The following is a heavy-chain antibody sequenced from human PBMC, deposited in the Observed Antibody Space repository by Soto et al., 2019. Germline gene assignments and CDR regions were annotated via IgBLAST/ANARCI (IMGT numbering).Heavy chain of an antibody. CDR2: ISGSGAST. Sequence: GGSLRLSCXAAGLSFSSYAMSWVRKAPGKGLEWVSSISGSGASTYYADSVKGRFTIYRDNSTNSLYLQMNSLRAEDTAVYYCAKSHSGYDPRTGYSSGWYFDYWGQGTLVTVSS. J-gene: IGHJ4*02. CDR1: GLSFSSYA. V-gene: IGHV3-23*01. CDR3: AKSHSGYDPRTGYSSGWYFDY. D-gene: IGHD6-19*01.